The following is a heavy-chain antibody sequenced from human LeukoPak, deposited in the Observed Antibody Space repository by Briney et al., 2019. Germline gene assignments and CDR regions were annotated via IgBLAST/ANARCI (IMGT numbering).Heavy chain of an antibody. CDR3: ARERSWGVLDY. CDR2: INHSEST. Sequence: PSETLSLTCAVYGGSFSGYYWSWIRQPPGQGLEWIGKINHSESTNYNPSLKSRVTISVDTSKNQFSLKLSSVTAADTAVYYCARERSWGVLDYWGQGTLVTVSS. V-gene: IGHV4-34*01. J-gene: IGHJ4*02. CDR1: GGSFSGYY. D-gene: IGHD7-27*01.